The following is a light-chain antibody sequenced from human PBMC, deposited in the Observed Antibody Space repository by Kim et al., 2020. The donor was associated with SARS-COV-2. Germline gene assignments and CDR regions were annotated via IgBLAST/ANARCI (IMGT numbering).Light chain of an antibody. J-gene: IGKJ1*01. CDR1: QRIASD. CDR2: GGS. CDR3: QQTYTSWT. V-gene: IGKV1-39*01. Sequence: SAAVGDRVTLSCRASQRIASDLHWYQQKPGKAPNLLIYGGSSLQSGVPSRFSGSGSGTDFTLTISSLHPEDFATYYCQQTYTSWTFGPGTKVDIK.